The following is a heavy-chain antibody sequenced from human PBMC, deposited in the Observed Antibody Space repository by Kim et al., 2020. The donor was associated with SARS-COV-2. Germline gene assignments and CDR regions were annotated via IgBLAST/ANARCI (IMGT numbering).Heavy chain of an antibody. CDR2: IYYSGST. J-gene: IGHJ4*02. Sequence: SETLSLTCTVSGGSISSSSYYWGWIRQPPGKGLEWIGSIYYSGSTYYNPSLKSRVTISVDTSKNQFSLKLSSVTAADTAVYYCARLHYYDSSGYWGQGTLVTVSS. CDR1: GGSISSSSYY. CDR3: ARLHYYDSSGY. V-gene: IGHV4-39*01. D-gene: IGHD3-22*01.